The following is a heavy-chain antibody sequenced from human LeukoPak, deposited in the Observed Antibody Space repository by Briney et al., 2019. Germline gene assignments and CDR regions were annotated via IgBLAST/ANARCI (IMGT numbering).Heavy chain of an antibody. Sequence: PGGSLRLSCAASGFTFSTYGMYWVRRAPGKGLEWVAFIRHDGSIKYYADSVKGRFTISRDNSKNTLYLQMNSLRAEDTAVYYCAKDSLADIDYWGQGTLVTVSS. CDR2: IRHDGSIK. CDR1: GFTFSTYG. J-gene: IGHJ4*02. D-gene: IGHD3-16*01. V-gene: IGHV3-30*02. CDR3: AKDSLADIDY.